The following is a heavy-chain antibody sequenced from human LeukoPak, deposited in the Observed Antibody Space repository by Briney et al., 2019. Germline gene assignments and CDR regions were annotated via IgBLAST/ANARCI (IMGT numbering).Heavy chain of an antibody. D-gene: IGHD5-12*01. J-gene: IGHJ6*03. CDR3: AKGSGYEHSYYYYYMDV. CDR2: IYSGGST. V-gene: IGHV3-66*01. Sequence: PGGSLRLSCPASEFSVGSNYMTWVRQAPGKGLEWVSLIYSGGSTYYADSVKGRFTISRDNSKNTLYLQMNSLRAEDTAVYYCAKGSGYEHSYYYYYMDVWGKGTTVTISS. CDR1: EFSVGSNY.